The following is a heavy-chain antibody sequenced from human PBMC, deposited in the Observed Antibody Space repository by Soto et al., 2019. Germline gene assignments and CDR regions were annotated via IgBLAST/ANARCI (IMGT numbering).Heavy chain of an antibody. J-gene: IGHJ5*02. D-gene: IGHD2-15*01. CDR3: ARHVFAPGGRWFGP. V-gene: IGHV4-4*02. CDR2: MHHSGSI. Sequence: SETLSLTCSVSGDSITNNKWWSWVRQPPGKGLEWIGEMHHSGSIHYTASLKSRITMSFDTSKTQFFLSLTSVTAADTALYFCARHVFAPGGRWFGPWGPGLLVTVSS. CDR1: GDSITNNKW.